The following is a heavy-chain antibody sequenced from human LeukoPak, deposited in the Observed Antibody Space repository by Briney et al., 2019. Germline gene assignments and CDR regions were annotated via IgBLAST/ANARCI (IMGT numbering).Heavy chain of an antibody. D-gene: IGHD7-27*01. CDR2: IYYSGTT. J-gene: IGHJ4*02. V-gene: IGHV4-59*01. CDR3: ARGANWGSPDY. CDR1: GGSISSDY. Sequence: SETLSLNCTVSGGSISSDYWSWIRQSPGKGLEWIGYIYYSGTTSYNPSLKSRVTISLDTSKNQFSLKLSSVTAADTAVYYCARGANWGSPDYWGQGTLVTVSS.